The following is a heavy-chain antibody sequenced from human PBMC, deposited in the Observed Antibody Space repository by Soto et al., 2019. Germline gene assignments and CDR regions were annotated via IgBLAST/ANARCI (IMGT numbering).Heavy chain of an antibody. J-gene: IGHJ4*02. CDR2: IYASNNNT. V-gene: IGHV3-23*05. D-gene: IGHD2-2*01. Sequence: EVQLLESGGGLVQPGGSLRLSCAASGFTFSSRAMSWVRQAPGKGLEWVSSIYASNNNTYYADFVKGRFTISRDNSRNTMYLQMISLRAEETALYYCAKDTRGPDYWGQGTLVTVSS. CDR3: AKDTRGPDY. CDR1: GFTFSSRA.